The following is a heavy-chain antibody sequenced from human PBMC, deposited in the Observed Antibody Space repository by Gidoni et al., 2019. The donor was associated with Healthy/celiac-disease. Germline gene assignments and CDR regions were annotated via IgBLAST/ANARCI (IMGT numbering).Heavy chain of an antibody. Sequence: VEAVGSGGGLVPPGGVPELPWEGSGFPFRSFNLNWFRQAPGKGLEWVSYISSSSSTIYYADSVKGRFTISRDNAKNSLYLQMNSLRAEDTAVYYCARDKLAAAGPIEYYYYMDVWGKGTTVTVSS. V-gene: IGHV3-48*01. CDR2: ISSSSSTI. CDR3: ARDKLAAAGPIEYYYYMDV. D-gene: IGHD6-13*01. CDR1: GFPFRSFN. J-gene: IGHJ6*03.